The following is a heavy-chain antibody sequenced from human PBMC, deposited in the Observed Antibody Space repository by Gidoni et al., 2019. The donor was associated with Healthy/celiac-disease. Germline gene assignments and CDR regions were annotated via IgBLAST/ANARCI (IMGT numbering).Heavy chain of an antibody. J-gene: IGHJ4*02. V-gene: IGHV1-69*01. CDR1: GGTFSSYA. CDR2: ILPICGTA. D-gene: IGHD2-2*01. Sequence: QVQLVQSGAAVQKPGSSVKVSCQASGGTFSSYAITWVRQAPGQGLEWMGGILPICGTANDAQKCQGRVTITADESTSTAYMELSSLRSEDTAVYYCARDLDRYCSSTSCYRPYYFDYWGQGTLVTVSS. CDR3: ARDLDRYCSSTSCYRPYYFDY.